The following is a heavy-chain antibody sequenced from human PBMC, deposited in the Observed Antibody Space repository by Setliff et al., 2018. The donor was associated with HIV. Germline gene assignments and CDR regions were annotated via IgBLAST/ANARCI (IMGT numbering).Heavy chain of an antibody. CDR1: GGSVSSPGYY. CDR3: ATCRHRPSNWFDP. V-gene: IGHV4-39*07. CDR2: VHNSGIT. J-gene: IGHJ5*02. Sequence: KPSETLSLTCTVSGGSVSSPGYYWGWIRQPPGKGLEWIGSVHNSGITFKNPSLKSRVTISVDRSGNQFSLRLTSGTAADTAVYYCATCRHRPSNWFDPWGQGTVVTVSS.